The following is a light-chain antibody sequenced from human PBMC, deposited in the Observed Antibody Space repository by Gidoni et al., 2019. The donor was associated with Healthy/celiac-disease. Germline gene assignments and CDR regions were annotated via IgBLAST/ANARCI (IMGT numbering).Light chain of an antibody. J-gene: IGLJ1*01. CDR1: SSNIGAGYD. CDR2: GNS. Sequence: QSVLTQPTSVSAAPGQRVTISRTGSSSNIGAGYDVHWYQQVSGAAPKLLIYGNSNRPSGVPDRCSGSKSGTSASLAITGLQAEDEADYYCQSYDSSLSGYVFGTGTKVTVL. CDR3: QSYDSSLSGYV. V-gene: IGLV1-40*01.